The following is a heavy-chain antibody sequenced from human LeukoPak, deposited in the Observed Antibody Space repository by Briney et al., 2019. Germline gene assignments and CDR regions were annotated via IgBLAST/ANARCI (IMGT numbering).Heavy chain of an antibody. CDR2: IYYSGCT. D-gene: IGHD1-7*01. V-gene: IGHV4-59*01. Sequence: SETLSLTCTVSGGSISSYYWSWIRQPPGKGLEWIGYIYYSGCTNYNPSLKSRVTISVDTSKNQFSLKLSSVTAADTAVYYCARAGTRAWFDPWGQGTLVAVSS. CDR3: ARAGTRAWFDP. J-gene: IGHJ5*02. CDR1: GGSISSYY.